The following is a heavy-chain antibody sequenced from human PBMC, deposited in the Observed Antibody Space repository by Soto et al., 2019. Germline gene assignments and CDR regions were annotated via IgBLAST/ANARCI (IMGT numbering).Heavy chain of an antibody. D-gene: IGHD3-10*01. CDR3: GRDDYGIFPY. CDR1: GYSISASY. V-gene: IGHV1-2*02. J-gene: IGHJ4*02. Sequence: ASVKVSCKASGYSISASYIHWVRQAPGQGLEWMGWIDPKNGGTVSAQKFQGRLTMTRDTSISTVYMDLSGLTSDDTALYYCGRDDYGIFPYWGQGSLVTVSS. CDR2: IDPKNGGT.